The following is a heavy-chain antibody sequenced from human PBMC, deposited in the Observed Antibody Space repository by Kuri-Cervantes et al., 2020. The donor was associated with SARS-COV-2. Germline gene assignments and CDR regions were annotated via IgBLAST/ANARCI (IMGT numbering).Heavy chain of an antibody. CDR2: ISSSSSTI. D-gene: IGHD3-9*01. Sequence: LSLTCAASGFTFSSYSMNWVRQAPGKGLEWVSYISSSSSTIYYADSVKGRFTISRDNAKNSLYLQMNSLRAEDTAVYYCATEAHILTGYYYYYGMDVWGQGTTVTVSS. J-gene: IGHJ6*02. CDR3: ATEAHILTGYYYYYGMDV. V-gene: IGHV3-48*01. CDR1: GFTFSSYS.